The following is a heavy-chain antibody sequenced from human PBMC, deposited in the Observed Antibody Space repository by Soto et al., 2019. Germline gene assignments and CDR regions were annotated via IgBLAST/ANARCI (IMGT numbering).Heavy chain of an antibody. Sequence: SETLSLTCTVSGYSISSGGYYWTWIRQHPGKGLEWIGYIYYSGSTYYNPSLKSRVSMSVDTSKNQFSLKLSSVTAADTAVYYCARRQAGWDYWGQGTLVTVSS. CDR2: IYYSGST. V-gene: IGHV4-31*03. CDR1: GYSISSGGYY. CDR3: ARRQAGWDY. J-gene: IGHJ4*02.